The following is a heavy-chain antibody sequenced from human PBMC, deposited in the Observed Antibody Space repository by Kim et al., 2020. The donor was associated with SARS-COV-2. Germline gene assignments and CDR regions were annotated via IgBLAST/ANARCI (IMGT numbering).Heavy chain of an antibody. J-gene: IGHJ5*02. CDR2: INHSGST. CDR1: GGSFSGYY. V-gene: IGHV4-34*01. D-gene: IGHD6-6*01. CDR3: ARLTRVAARPNWFDP. Sequence: SETLSLTCAVYGGSFSGYYWSWIRQPPGKGLEWIGEINHSGSTNYNPSLKSRVTISVDTSKNQFSLKLSSVTAADTAVYYCARLTRVAARPNWFDPWGQGTLVTVSS.